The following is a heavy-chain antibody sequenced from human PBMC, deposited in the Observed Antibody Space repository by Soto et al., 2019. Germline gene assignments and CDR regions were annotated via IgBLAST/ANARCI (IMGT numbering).Heavy chain of an antibody. V-gene: IGHV3-23*01. D-gene: IGHD3-16*01. J-gene: IGHJ3*02. CDR3: EKGIWGSSPEDAFYI. CDR2: ISGSGGST. Sequence: HPGGSLRLSCAASGFTFSSYSMNWVRQAPGKGLEWVSAISGSGGSTYYADSVKGRFTISRDNSKNTLYLQMNSLRAEDTAVYYGEKGIWGSSPEDAFYIWCQGTMVNVS. CDR1: GFTFSSYS.